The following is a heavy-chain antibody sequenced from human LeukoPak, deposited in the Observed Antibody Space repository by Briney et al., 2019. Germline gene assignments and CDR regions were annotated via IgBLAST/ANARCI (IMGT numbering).Heavy chain of an antibody. CDR2: ISAYNGNT. D-gene: IGHD5-12*01. Sequence: ASVKVSCKASGYTFTSYGISWVRQAPGQGLEWMGWISAYNGNTNYAQKLQGRVTMTTDTSTSTAYMELRSLRSDDTAVYYCARDRTGDSGYDWVYWGQGTLVTVSS. CDR3: ARDRTGDSGYDWVY. CDR1: GYTFTSYG. V-gene: IGHV1-18*01. J-gene: IGHJ4*02.